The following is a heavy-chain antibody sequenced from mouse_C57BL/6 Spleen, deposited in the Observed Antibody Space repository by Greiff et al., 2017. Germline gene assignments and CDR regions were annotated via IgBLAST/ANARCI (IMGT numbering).Heavy chain of an antibody. CDR1: GYTFTSYW. CDR2: IDPSDSYT. D-gene: IGHD2-3*01. V-gene: IGHV1-69*01. J-gene: IGHJ1*03. Sequence: QVQLQQPGAELVMPGASVKLSCKASGYTFTSYWMHWVKQRPGQGLEWIGEIDPSDSYTNYNQKFKGKSTLTVDKSSSTAYMQLSSLTSEDSAVYYCAREDGYYRYFDVWGTGTTVTVSS. CDR3: AREDGYYRYFDV.